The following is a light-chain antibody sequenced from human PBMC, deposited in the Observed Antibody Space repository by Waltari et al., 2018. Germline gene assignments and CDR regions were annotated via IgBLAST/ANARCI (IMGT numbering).Light chain of an antibody. CDR1: QSVSSTY. Sequence: EIVLTPSPDTLSLSPGERATLSCRASQSVSSTYLTWYQQKPGQAPRLLIFGASSRATGTPDRFSGSGSGTDFTLTISRLEPEDFAVYYCQQYGSSPTWTFGQGTKVEIK. V-gene: IGKV3-20*01. CDR3: QQYGSSPTWT. CDR2: GAS. J-gene: IGKJ1*01.